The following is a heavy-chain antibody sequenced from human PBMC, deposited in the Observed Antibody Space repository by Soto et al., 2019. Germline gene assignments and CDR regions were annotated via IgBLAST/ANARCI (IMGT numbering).Heavy chain of an antibody. Sequence: GGSLRLSCAASGFTFSSYSMNWVRQAPGKGLEWVSSISSSSSYIYYADSVKGRFTISRDNAKNSLYLQMNSLRAEDTAVYYCARGTLAGERYFDLWGRGTLVTVSS. J-gene: IGHJ2*01. CDR3: ARGTLAGERYFDL. CDR1: GFTFSSYS. CDR2: ISSSSSYI. D-gene: IGHD6-19*01. V-gene: IGHV3-21*01.